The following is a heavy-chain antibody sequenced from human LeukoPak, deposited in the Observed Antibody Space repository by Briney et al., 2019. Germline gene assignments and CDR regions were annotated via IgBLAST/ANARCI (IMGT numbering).Heavy chain of an antibody. CDR2: IKSKTDGGTT. J-gene: IGHJ4*02. D-gene: IGHD3-10*01. CDR3: TTEKSSRVMVRGVIILGNDY. CDR1: GFTFSNAW. V-gene: IGHV3-15*01. Sequence: SGGSLRLSCAASGFTFSNAWMSWVRQAPGKGLEWVGRIKSKTDGGTTDYAAPVKGRFTISRDDSKNTLYLQMNSLKTEDTAVYYCTTEKSSRVMVRGVIILGNDYWGQGTLVTVSS.